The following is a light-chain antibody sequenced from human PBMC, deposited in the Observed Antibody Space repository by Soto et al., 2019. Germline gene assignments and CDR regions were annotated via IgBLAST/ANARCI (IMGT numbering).Light chain of an antibody. J-gene: IGKJ5*01. Sequence: EIVLTQSPATLSLSPGERATLSCRTSQTINGLLNWYQQTPGQAPRLLIYETSNTATDIPDRFSGSGSRTDFTLTISSLDPEDFGLYFCHQPHNWPITYGHGTRLDIK. V-gene: IGKV3-11*01. CDR2: ETS. CDR1: QTINGL. CDR3: HQPHNWPIT.